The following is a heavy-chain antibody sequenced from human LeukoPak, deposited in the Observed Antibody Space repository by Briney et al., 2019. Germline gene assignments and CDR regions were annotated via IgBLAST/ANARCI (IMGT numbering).Heavy chain of an antibody. CDR1: GYTFTSYD. D-gene: IGHD3-22*01. Sequence: GASVKVSCKASGYTFTSYDINWVRQATGQGLEWMGWMNPNSGNTGYAQKFQGRVTMTRNTSISTAYMELSSLRSEDTAVYYCARGLFSLYYYDSSGYSDFDYWGQGTLVTVSS. J-gene: IGHJ4*02. V-gene: IGHV1-8*01. CDR2: MNPNSGNT. CDR3: ARGLFSLYYYDSSGYSDFDY.